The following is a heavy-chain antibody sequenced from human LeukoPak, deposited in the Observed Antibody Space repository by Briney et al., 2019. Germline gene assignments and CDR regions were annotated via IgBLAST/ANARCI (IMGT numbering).Heavy chain of an antibody. V-gene: IGHV3-9*01. CDR2: ISWNSGII. CDR1: GFTFDDFA. Sequence: GGSLRLSCTASGFTFDDFAIHWVRQAPGKGLEWVAGISWNSGIIVYVDSVKGRFTISRDNSKNTLYLQMNSLRAEDTAVYYCAKDGLDYWGQGTLVTVSS. J-gene: IGHJ4*02. CDR3: AKDGLDY.